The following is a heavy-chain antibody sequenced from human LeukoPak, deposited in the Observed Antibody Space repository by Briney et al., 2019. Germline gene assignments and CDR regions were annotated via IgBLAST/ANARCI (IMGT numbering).Heavy chain of an antibody. Sequence: PSETLSLTCTVSGGSISSSSYYWGWIRQPPGKGLEWIGSIYYSGSTYYSPSLKSRVTISVDTSKNQFSLKLSSVTAADTAVYYCAGAVVVPAAIYYWGQGTLVTVSS. CDR1: GGSISSSSYY. V-gene: IGHV4-39*01. J-gene: IGHJ4*02. CDR3: AGAVVVPAAIYY. D-gene: IGHD2-2*01. CDR2: IYYSGST.